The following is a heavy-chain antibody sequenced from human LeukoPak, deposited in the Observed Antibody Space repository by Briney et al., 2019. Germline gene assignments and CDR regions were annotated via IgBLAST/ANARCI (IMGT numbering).Heavy chain of an antibody. D-gene: IGHD4-17*01. V-gene: IGHV1-46*01. Sequence: ASVKVSCKASGYTFIRYHMHWVRQAPGQGLEWMGVINPSGGSTSYAQKFQGRVTVTRDTSTNTVYLDLSSLRFEDTAVYYCAGDLGGGGTVTIDYWGQGTLVTVSS. CDR2: INPSGGST. CDR1: GYTFIRYH. J-gene: IGHJ4*02. CDR3: AGDLGGGGTVTIDY.